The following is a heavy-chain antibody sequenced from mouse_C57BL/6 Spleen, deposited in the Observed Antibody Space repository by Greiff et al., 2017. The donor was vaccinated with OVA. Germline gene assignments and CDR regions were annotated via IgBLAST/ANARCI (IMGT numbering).Heavy chain of an antibody. Sequence: EVHLVESGGGLVKPGGSLKLSCAASGFTFSDYGMHWVRQAPEKGLEWVAYISSGSSTIYYADTVKGRFTISRDNAKNTLFLQMTSLRSEDTAMYYCARRYYYGSPYWYFDVWGTGTTVTVSS. V-gene: IGHV5-17*01. CDR3: ARRYYYGSPYWYFDV. CDR2: ISSGSSTI. D-gene: IGHD1-1*01. CDR1: GFTFSDYG. J-gene: IGHJ1*03.